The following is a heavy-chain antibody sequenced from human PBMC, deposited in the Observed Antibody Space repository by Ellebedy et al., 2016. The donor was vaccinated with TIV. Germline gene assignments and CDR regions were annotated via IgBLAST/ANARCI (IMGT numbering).Heavy chain of an antibody. J-gene: IGHJ4*02. Sequence: PGGSLRPSCAASGFTFSSYGMHWVRQAPGKGLVWVSRVNGGGVSTSYSDSVKGRFTISRDNAKKTLYLQMNSLRAEDTAVYYCTRTLTSYYFDYWGQGALVTVSS. V-gene: IGHV3-74*01. CDR1: GFTFSSYG. CDR2: VNGGGVST. D-gene: IGHD6-6*01. CDR3: TRTLTSYYFDY.